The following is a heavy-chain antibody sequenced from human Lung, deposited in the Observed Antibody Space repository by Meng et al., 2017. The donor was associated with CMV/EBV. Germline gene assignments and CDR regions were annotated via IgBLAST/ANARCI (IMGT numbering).Heavy chain of an antibody. CDR3: LRRSGGSV. CDR1: GDSITNPNW. V-gene: IGHV4-4*02. D-gene: IGHD3-10*01. Sequence: VQWRESGPSLVRPSGPLSPTVAVSGDSITNPNWWAWVRQPPGKGLECIGEIPHRGSSAYNPSLKSRVSLSIDKSKNQFSLKLTSVTAADTAVYHCLRRSGGSVWGQGTLVTVSS. CDR2: IPHRGSS. J-gene: IGHJ1*01.